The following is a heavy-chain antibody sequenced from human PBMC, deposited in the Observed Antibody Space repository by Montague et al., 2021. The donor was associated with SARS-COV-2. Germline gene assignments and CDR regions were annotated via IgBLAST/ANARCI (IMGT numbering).Heavy chain of an antibody. D-gene: IGHD3-10*01. V-gene: IGHV4-34*01. CDR1: GGSVSGYY. CDR3: ARVRYYGSGTSLGMDV. J-gene: IGHJ6*02. CDR2: INHSGST. Sequence: SETLSLTCAVYGGSVSGYYWSWIRQPPGKGLEWIGEINHSGSTNYNPSLKSQVTISIDTSKNQFSLKLSSVTAADTAVYYCARVRYYGSGTSLGMDVWGQGTTVTVSS.